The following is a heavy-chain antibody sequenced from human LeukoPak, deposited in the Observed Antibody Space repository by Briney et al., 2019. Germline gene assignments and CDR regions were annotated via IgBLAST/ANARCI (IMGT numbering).Heavy chain of an antibody. CDR3: ARSIVGAGGDAFDI. Sequence: SETLSLTCTVSGGSISSYYWSWIRQPPGKGLEWIGYIYYSGSTNYNPSLKSRVPISVDPSKNQFSLKLSSVTAADTAVYSCARSIVGAGGDAFDIWGQGTMVTVSS. CDR2: IYYSGST. V-gene: IGHV4-59*01. J-gene: IGHJ3*02. D-gene: IGHD1-26*01. CDR1: GGSISSYY.